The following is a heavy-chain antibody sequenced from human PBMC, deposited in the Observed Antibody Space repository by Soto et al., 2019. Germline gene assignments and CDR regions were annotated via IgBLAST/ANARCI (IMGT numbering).Heavy chain of an antibody. J-gene: IGHJ5*02. Sequence: QVQLVESGGGVVQPGRSLRLSCAASGFAFSNSAMHWVRQGPGKGLEWVAVISYDGSDKYYTDSVKGRFTISRDNSKSTLYLQMNSLTADDTAVYYCAKGEGLYYDWNYFDPWGQGTLVTVSS. V-gene: IGHV3-30*18. D-gene: IGHD3-3*01. CDR3: AKGEGLYYDWNYFDP. CDR1: GFAFSNSA. CDR2: ISYDGSDK.